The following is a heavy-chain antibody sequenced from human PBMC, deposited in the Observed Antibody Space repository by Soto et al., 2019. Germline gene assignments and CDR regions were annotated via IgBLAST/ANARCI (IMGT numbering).Heavy chain of an antibody. CDR3: AGSSDWYAWFDP. CDR2: ISGSGGST. J-gene: IGHJ5*02. V-gene: IGHV3-23*01. CDR1: GFTFSSYA. D-gene: IGHD6-19*01. Sequence: EVQLLESGGGLVQPGGSLRLSCAASGFTFSSYAMSCVRQAPGKGLEWVSAISGSGGSTYYADSVKGRFTISRDNSKSTLYLRMNRLRAEDTAVYYCAGSSDWYAWFDPWGQGTLVTVSS.